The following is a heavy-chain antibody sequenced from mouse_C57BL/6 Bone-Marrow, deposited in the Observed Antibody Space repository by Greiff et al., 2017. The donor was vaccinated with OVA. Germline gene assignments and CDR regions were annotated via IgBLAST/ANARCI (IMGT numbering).Heavy chain of an antibody. Sequence: VQLQQPGAELVMPGASVKLSCKASGYTFTSYWMHWVKQRPGQGLEWIGEIDPSDSYTNYNQKFKGKSTLTVDKSSSTAYMQISSLTSEDSAVYYCARNYDYFYYYAMDYWGQGTSVTVSS. J-gene: IGHJ4*01. D-gene: IGHD2-4*01. V-gene: IGHV1-69*01. CDR1: GYTFTSYW. CDR3: ARNYDYFYYYAMDY. CDR2: IDPSDSYT.